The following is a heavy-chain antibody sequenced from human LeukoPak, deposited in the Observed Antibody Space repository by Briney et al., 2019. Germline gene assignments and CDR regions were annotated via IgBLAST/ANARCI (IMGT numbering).Heavy chain of an antibody. CDR3: AKHYDSSAYFYYYYMDV. J-gene: IGHJ6*03. CDR2: ISGSGGST. Sequence: GGSLRLSCAASGFTISSYAMSWVRQAPGKGLEWVSGISGSGGSTYYADSVKGRFTISRDNSKNTLYLQMNSLRAEDTAVYYCAKHYDSSAYFYYYYMDVWGNGTTVTVSS. CDR1: GFTISSYA. V-gene: IGHV3-23*01. D-gene: IGHD3-22*01.